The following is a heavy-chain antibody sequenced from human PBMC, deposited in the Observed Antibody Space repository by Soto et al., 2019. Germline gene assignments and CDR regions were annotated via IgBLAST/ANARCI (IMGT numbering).Heavy chain of an antibody. CDR1: GFTFSSYA. CDR3: AKDGRRSSSPYL. Sequence: EVQLLESGGGLVQPGGSLRLSCAASGFTFSSYAMSWVRQAPGKGLEWVSAISGSGGSTYYADSVKGRFTISRDNSKNTLYLQMNSLRAKDTAVYYCAKDGRRSSSPYLWGQGTLVTVSS. CDR2: ISGSGGST. D-gene: IGHD6-6*01. J-gene: IGHJ4*02. V-gene: IGHV3-23*01.